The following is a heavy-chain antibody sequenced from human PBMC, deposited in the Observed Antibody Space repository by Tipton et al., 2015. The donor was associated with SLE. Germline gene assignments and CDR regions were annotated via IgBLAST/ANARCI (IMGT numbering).Heavy chain of an antibody. Sequence: SLRLSCAASGFTFSSYSMNWVRQAPGKGLEWVAFVRYDASTEYYADSVKGRFTISRDNSKNTLYLQMNSLRAEDTAVYYCARACGGDCYAVTEYFQHWGQGTLVTVSS. CDR3: ARACGGDCYAVTEYFQH. D-gene: IGHD2-21*02. CDR2: VRYDASTE. CDR1: GFTFSSYS. V-gene: IGHV3-30*02. J-gene: IGHJ1*01.